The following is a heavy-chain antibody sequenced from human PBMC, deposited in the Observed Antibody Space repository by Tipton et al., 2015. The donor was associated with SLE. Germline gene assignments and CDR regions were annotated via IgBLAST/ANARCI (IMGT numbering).Heavy chain of an antibody. D-gene: IGHD4-17*01. CDR3: AKHGDYLYYFDY. J-gene: IGHJ4*02. CDR1: GFTFSSYW. V-gene: IGHV3-7*01. CDR2: IKQDGSEK. Sequence: SLRLSCAASGFTFSSYWMSWVRQAPGKGLEWEANIKQDGSEKYYVDSVKGRFTISRDNAKNSLYLQMNSLRAEDTAVYYCAKHGDYLYYFDYWGQGTLVTVSS.